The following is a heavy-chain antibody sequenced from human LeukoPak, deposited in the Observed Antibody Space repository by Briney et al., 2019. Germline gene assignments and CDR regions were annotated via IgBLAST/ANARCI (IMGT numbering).Heavy chain of an antibody. Sequence: GDSVKVSCKASGYTFSSYGISWVRQAPGQGLEWMGWISVYNGNTNYAQKLQGRVTMTTDTSTSTAYMELRSLRSDDTAVYYCACLYSSSWRGDFDYWGQGTLVTVSS. V-gene: IGHV1-18*01. CDR1: GYTFSSYG. J-gene: IGHJ4*02. D-gene: IGHD6-13*01. CDR3: ACLYSSSWRGDFDY. CDR2: ISVYNGNT.